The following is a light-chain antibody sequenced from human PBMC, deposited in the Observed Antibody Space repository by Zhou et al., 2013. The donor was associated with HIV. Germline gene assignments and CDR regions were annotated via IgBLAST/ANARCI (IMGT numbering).Light chain of an antibody. Sequence: DIQMTQSPSSLSASVGDRVTITCRASQGISNYLAWYQQKPGKVPKLLIYAASTLHSGVPSRFSGTGSGTDFTLTISSLQPEDVATYYCQKYNSALRTFGQGTRLDIK. CDR1: QGISNY. V-gene: IGKV1-27*01. J-gene: IGKJ5*01. CDR3: QKYNSALRT. CDR2: AAS.